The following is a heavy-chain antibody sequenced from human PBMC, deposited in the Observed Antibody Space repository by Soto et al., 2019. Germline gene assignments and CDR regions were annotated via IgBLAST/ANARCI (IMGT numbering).Heavy chain of an antibody. J-gene: IGHJ4*02. CDR2: MNPNSGNT. Sequence: ASVKVSCKASGYTFTSYDINWVRQAAGQRLEWMGWMNPNSGNTGYAQKFQGRVTMTRNTSISTAYMELSSLRSEDTAVYYCAIGQRLVSWGYYDYIWGSYRVTYYFDYWARG. D-gene: IGHD3-16*02. CDR3: AIGQRLVSWGYYDYIWGSYRVTYYFDY. V-gene: IGHV1-8*01. CDR1: GYTFTSYD.